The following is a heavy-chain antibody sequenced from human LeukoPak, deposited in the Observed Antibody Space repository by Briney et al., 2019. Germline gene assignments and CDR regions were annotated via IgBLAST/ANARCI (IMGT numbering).Heavy chain of an antibody. Sequence: ASETLSLTCTVSGGSISSGGYYWSWIRQHPGKGLEWIGYIYYSGSTNYNPSLKSRVTISVDTSKNQFSLKLSSVTAADTAVYYCARVTGYWYFDLWGRGTLVTVSS. J-gene: IGHJ2*01. V-gene: IGHV4-61*08. CDR1: GGSISSGGYY. CDR2: IYYSGST. D-gene: IGHD1-14*01. CDR3: ARVTGYWYFDL.